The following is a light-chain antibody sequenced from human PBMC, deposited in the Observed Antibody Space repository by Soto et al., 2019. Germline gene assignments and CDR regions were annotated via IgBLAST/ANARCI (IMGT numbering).Light chain of an antibody. Sequence: EIVMTQSPGTLSVSPGERATLSCRASQSVSSNLAWYQQKPGQAPRLLISGASTRATGITARFCRSGSGTEYTLTISRLQYEDFAVYYCQQYNNWTPGTFGQGTKVQIK. V-gene: IGKV3-15*01. CDR3: QQYNNWTPGT. CDR2: GAS. CDR1: QSVSSN. J-gene: IGKJ1*01.